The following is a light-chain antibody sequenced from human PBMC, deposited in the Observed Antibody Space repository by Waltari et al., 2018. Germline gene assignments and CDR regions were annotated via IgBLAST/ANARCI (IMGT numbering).Light chain of an antibody. CDR1: QDITNY. V-gene: IGKV1-9*01. J-gene: IGKJ4*01. Sequence: IQLTQSPSSLSASVGDRVTITCRASQDITNYLPWYQQEPGKPPKLLIYAASTLQSGVPSRFSGSQSGTDFTLTISTLQPEDFATYYCQQLDTYPLTFGGGTKVEIK. CDR2: AAS. CDR3: QQLDTYPLT.